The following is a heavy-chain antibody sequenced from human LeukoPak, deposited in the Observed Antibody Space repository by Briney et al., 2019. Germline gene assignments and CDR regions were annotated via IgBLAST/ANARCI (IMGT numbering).Heavy chain of an antibody. Sequence: SETLSLTCTVSGGSISSYYWSWIRQPAGKGLEWIGRIYTSGSTNYNPSLKSRVTMSVDTSKNQFSLKLSSVTAADTAVYYCARFGSSTTYYYYMDVWGKGTTVTVS. V-gene: IGHV4-4*07. CDR2: IYTSGST. CDR3: ARFGSSTTYYYYMDV. CDR1: GGSISSYY. D-gene: IGHD2-2*01. J-gene: IGHJ6*03.